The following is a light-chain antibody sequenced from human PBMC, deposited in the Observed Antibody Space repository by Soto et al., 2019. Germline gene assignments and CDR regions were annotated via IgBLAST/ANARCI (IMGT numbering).Light chain of an antibody. Sequence: QSVLTQPASVSGSPGQSITISCTGTSSDVGSYNLVSWYQRHPGKAPKLMIYEVSKRPSGVSNRFSGSKSGNTASLTISGLQAEDEADYYCCSYAARSTYVFGTGTKVTVL. CDR2: EVS. CDR1: SSDVGSYNL. V-gene: IGLV2-23*02. CDR3: CSYAARSTYV. J-gene: IGLJ1*01.